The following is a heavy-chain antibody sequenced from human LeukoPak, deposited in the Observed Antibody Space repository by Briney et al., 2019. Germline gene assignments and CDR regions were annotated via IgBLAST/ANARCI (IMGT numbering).Heavy chain of an antibody. J-gene: IGHJ4*02. D-gene: IGHD4-23*01. CDR2: INQDGSAK. Sequence: GGSLRLSCAASGFTFSDYWMNWVRQAPGKGLAWVANINQDGSAKYYVDSVKGRFTFSRDNAMNSLFLQMNSLRAEDTAVYYCARDVHGGAFDYWGQGTLVTVSS. CDR3: ARDVHGGAFDY. CDR1: GFTFSDYW. V-gene: IGHV3-7*01.